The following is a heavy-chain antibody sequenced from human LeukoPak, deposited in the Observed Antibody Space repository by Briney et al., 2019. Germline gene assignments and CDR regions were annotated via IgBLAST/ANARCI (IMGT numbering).Heavy chain of an antibody. CDR1: GFTFSISA. J-gene: IGHJ4*02. D-gene: IGHD3-10*01. CDR3: AKDPMVRGLTYDN. CDR2: ISGRGSST. Sequence: GGSLRLSCAASGFTFSISAMCWVRQPPGKGLEWVSAISGRGSSTYYADSVKGRFTISRDNSKNTLYLQMNSLRAEDTAVYYCAKDPMVRGLTYDNWGQGTLVTVSS. V-gene: IGHV3-23*01.